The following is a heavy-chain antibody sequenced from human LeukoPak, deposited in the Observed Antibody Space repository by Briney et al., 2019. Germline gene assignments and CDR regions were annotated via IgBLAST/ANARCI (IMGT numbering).Heavy chain of an antibody. Sequence: PSETLSLTCAVSGGSISSGGYSWSWIRQPPGKGLEWIGYIYYSGSTYYNPSLKSRVTISVDTSKNQFSLKLSSVTAADTAVYYCARELRRSWYNWFDPWGQGTLVTVSS. J-gene: IGHJ5*02. CDR2: IYYSGST. CDR1: GGSISSGGYS. V-gene: IGHV4-31*11. CDR3: ARELRRSWYNWFDP. D-gene: IGHD6-13*01.